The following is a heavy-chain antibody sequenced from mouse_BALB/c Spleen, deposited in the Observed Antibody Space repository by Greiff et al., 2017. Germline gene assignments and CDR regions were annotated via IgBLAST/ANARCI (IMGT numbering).Heavy chain of an antibody. J-gene: IGHJ4*01. CDR3: ARRGNYYAMDY. CDR2: ISSGGSYT. Sequence: EVKLEESGGGLVKPGGSLKLSCAASGFTFSSYAMSWVRQTPEKRLEWVATISSGGSYTYYPDSVKGRFTISRDNAKNTLYLQMSSLRSEDTAMYYCARRGNYYAMDYWGQGTSVTVSS. D-gene: IGHD2-1*01. V-gene: IGHV5-9-3*01. CDR1: GFTFSSYA.